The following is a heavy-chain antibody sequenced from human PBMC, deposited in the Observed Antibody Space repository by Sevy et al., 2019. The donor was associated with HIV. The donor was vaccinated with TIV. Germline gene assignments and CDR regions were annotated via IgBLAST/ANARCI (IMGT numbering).Heavy chain of an antibody. CDR2: ISGGGGGT. V-gene: IGHV3-23*01. J-gene: IGHJ2*01. CDR3: SKHYIHDIADGGYFDL. D-gene: IGHD6-13*01. Sequence: GGSLRLSCAASGFTFNNYAMSWVRQAPGKGLEGKGLEWVSTISGGGGGTYYADSVRGRLTISRDNSKNTLYLQVNSLRVEDTAVYYCSKHYIHDIADGGYFDLWGRGTLVTVSS. CDR1: GFTFNNYA.